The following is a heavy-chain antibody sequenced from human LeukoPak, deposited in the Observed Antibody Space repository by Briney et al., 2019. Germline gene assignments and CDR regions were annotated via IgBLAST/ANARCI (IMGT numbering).Heavy chain of an antibody. CDR1: GFTFSSYA. Sequence: GGSLRLSCAASGFTFSSYAMHWVRQAPGKGLEWVAVISYDGSNKYYADSVKGRFTISRDNSKNTLYLQMNSLRAEDTAVYYCAREGTGITMIVVVKYFDYWGQGTLVTVSS. D-gene: IGHD3-22*01. J-gene: IGHJ4*02. CDR2: ISYDGSNK. V-gene: IGHV3-30*01. CDR3: AREGTGITMIVVVKYFDY.